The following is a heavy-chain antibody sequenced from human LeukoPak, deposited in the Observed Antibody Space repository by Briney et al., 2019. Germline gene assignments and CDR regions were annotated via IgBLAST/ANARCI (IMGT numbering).Heavy chain of an antibody. J-gene: IGHJ4*02. D-gene: IGHD6-13*01. Sequence: PGGSLRLSCAASGFTVSSNYMSWVRQAPGKGLEWVSVIYSGGSTYYADSVKGRFTISRDNSKNTLYLQMNSLRAEDTAVYYCAKDGRIAAAGEFDYWGQGTLVTVSS. V-gene: IGHV3-66*01. CDR1: GFTVSSNY. CDR3: AKDGRIAAAGEFDY. CDR2: IYSGGST.